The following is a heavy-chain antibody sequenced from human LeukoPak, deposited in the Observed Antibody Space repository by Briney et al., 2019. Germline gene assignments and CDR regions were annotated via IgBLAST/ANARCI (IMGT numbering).Heavy chain of an antibody. D-gene: IGHD3-9*01. J-gene: IGHJ3*02. CDR2: MNPNSGNT. CDR3: ARGGITYYDILTGSGVDAFDI. V-gene: IGHV1-8*01. Sequence: GASVKVSCKASGYTFTSNDINWVRQATGQGLEWMGWMNPNSGNTGYAQKFQGRVTMTRNTSISTAYMELSSLRSEDTAVYYCARGGITYYDILTGSGVDAFDIWGQGTMVTVSS. CDR1: GYTFTSND.